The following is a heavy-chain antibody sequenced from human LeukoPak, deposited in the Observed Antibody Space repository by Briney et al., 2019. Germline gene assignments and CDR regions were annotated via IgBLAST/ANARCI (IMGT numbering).Heavy chain of an antibody. CDR3: AIILYGFWGGSDY. D-gene: IGHD3-3*01. V-gene: IGHV4-39*01. J-gene: IGHJ4*02. CDR1: GGSISSSSYY. Sequence: PSETLSLTCTVSGGSISSSSYYWGWIRQPPGKGLEWIGSIYYSGSTYYNPSLKSRVTISVDTSKNQFSLKLSSVTAADTAVYYCAIILYGFWGGSDYWGQGNLVTVSS. CDR2: IYYSGST.